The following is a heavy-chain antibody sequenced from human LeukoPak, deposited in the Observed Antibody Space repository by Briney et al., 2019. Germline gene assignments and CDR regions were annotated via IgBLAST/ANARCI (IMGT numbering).Heavy chain of an antibody. CDR1: GYTFTSYA. CDR3: ARGHRMVRGVIYWFDP. CDR2: INAGNGNT. D-gene: IGHD3-10*01. V-gene: IGHV1-3*01. J-gene: IGHJ5*02. Sequence: ASVKVSCKASGYTFTSYAMHWVRQAPGQRLEWMGWINAGNGNTKYSQKFQGRVTITRDTSASTAYMELSSLRSEDTAVYYCARGHRMVRGVIYWFDPWGQGTLVTVSS.